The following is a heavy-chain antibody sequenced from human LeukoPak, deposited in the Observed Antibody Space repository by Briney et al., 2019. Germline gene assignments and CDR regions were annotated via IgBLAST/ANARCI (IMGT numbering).Heavy chain of an antibody. CDR2: IYYSGST. J-gene: IGHJ4*02. V-gene: IGHV4-39*07. CDR3: ARHFLWPGGYSYGSFDY. Sequence: SETLSLTCTVSGGSISSSSYYWGWIRQLPGKGLEWIGSIYYSGSTYYNPSLKSRVTISVDTSKNQFSLKLSSVTAADTAVYYCARHFLWPGGYSYGSFDYWGQGTLVTVSS. CDR1: GGSISSSSYY. D-gene: IGHD5-18*01.